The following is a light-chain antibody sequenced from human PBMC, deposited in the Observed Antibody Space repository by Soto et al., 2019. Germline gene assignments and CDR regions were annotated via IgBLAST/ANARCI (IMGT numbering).Light chain of an antibody. Sequence: QSVLPQPSPLSGSPGQSVTLSRTGNSSDVGSYNRVSWYQQAPGTVPKVMIYEVTNRPSGVPDRFSGSKSGNTASLTISGLQAEDEADYYCCSYRSGNTYVFGTGTKVTVL. CDR3: CSYRSGNTYV. J-gene: IGLJ1*01. V-gene: IGLV2-18*02. CDR1: SSDVGSYNR. CDR2: EVT.